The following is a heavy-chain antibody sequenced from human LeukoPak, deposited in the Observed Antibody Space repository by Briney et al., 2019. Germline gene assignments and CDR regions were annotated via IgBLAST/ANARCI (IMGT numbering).Heavy chain of an antibody. CDR3: ARGQNYYYDSSGYFDY. V-gene: IGHV4-34*01. J-gene: IGHJ4*02. D-gene: IGHD3-22*01. CDR1: GGSFSGYY. Sequence: SETLSFTCAVYGGSFSGYYWSWIRQPPGKGLEWIGEINHSGSTNYNPSLKSRVTISVDTSKNQFSLKLSSVTAADTAVYYCARGQNYYYDSSGYFDYWGQGTLVTVSS. CDR2: INHSGST.